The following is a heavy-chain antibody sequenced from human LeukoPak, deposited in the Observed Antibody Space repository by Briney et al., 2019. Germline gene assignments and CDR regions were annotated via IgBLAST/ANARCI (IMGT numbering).Heavy chain of an antibody. V-gene: IGHV3-21*01. Sequence: PGGSLRLSCAASGFTFSSYSMNWVRQAPGKGLEWVSSISSSSSYIYYADSVKGRFTISRDNAKNSLYLQMNSLRAEDTAVYYCATPYYDYWSGYSGHWGQGTLVTVSS. CDR2: ISSSSSYI. J-gene: IGHJ4*02. D-gene: IGHD3-3*01. CDR3: ATPYYDYWSGYSGH. CDR1: GFTFSSYS.